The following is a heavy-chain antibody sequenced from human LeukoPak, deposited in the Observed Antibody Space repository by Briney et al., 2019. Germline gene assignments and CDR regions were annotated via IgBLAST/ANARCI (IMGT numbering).Heavy chain of an antibody. Sequence: ASVKVSCKASGYTFTSYGISWVRQAPGQGLEWMGWISAYNGNTNYAQKLQGRATMTTDTSTSTAYMELRSLRSDDTAVYCCARDLRFIQPKVFDIWGQGTMVTVSS. D-gene: IGHD3-3*01. V-gene: IGHV1-18*01. CDR1: GYTFTSYG. CDR2: ISAYNGNT. J-gene: IGHJ3*02. CDR3: ARDLRFIQPKVFDI.